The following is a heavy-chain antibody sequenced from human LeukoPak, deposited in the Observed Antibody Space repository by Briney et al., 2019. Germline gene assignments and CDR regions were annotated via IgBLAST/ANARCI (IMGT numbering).Heavy chain of an antibody. D-gene: IGHD7-27*01. J-gene: IGHJ4*02. V-gene: IGHV3-23*01. CDR3: AIDPNWGTHS. Sequence: PGGSLRLSCAASGFTFSTYTMYWVRHPPGKGLEWVSIIGSSGGGKHYADSVKGRFTISRDNSKNALYLQMNSLRVEDTAVYYCAIDPNWGTHSWGQGVLVTVSS. CDR1: GFTFSTYT. CDR2: IGSSGGGK.